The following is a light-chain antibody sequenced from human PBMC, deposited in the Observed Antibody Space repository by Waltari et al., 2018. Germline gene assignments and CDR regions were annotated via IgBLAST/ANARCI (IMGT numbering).Light chain of an antibody. CDR2: GAS. CDR1: QSVASPY. J-gene: IGKJ2*01. Sequence: EIVLTQSPDTLSFSPGERATLSCRASQSVASPYLAWYQQKPGQSPRLLIYGASSRATGIPYRFSGSGSGTDFTLTITRLEPEDFAVYYCQQYGGSPNTFGQGTKLEI. CDR3: QQYGGSPNT. V-gene: IGKV3-20*01.